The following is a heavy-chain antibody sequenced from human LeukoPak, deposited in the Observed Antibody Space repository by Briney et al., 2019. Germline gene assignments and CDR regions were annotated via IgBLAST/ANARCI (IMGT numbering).Heavy chain of an antibody. D-gene: IGHD3-10*01. J-gene: IGHJ4*02. V-gene: IGHV3-21*01. CDR2: ISSSSSYI. CDR3: ARALYGSGSYYY. CDR1: GYTFSSYS. Sequence: GGSLRLSCAASGYTFSSYSMNWVRQAPGKGLEWVSSISSSSSYIYYADSVKGRFTISRDNAKNSLYLQMNSLRAEDTAVYYCARALYGSGSYYYWGQGTLVTVSS.